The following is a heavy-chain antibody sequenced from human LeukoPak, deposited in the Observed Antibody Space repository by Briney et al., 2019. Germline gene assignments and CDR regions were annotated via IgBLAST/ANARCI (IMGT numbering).Heavy chain of an antibody. Sequence: SETLSLTCTVPGDSISNYYCSWIRQPPGKGLEWIGHFYNSGSTNYNPSLKSRVAISVDTSKSQFSLKLSSVTAADTAIYFCARANSGYDPFDYWGQGTLVTVSS. CDR1: GDSISNYY. V-gene: IGHV4-59*01. CDR2: FYNSGST. CDR3: ARANSGYDPFDY. D-gene: IGHD5-12*01. J-gene: IGHJ4*02.